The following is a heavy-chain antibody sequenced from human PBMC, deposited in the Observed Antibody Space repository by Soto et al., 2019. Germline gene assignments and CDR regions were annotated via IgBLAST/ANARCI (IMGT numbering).Heavy chain of an antibody. Sequence: QVQLVQSGAEVKKPGSSVKVSCKASGGTFSSYAISWVRQAPGQGLEWMGRIIPIFGTANYAQKFQGRVTITADESTSTAYMELSSLRSEDTAVYYCARTTTVTTTTRYYGMDVWGQGTTVTVSS. CDR2: IIPIFGTA. J-gene: IGHJ6*02. CDR3: ARTTTVTTTTRYYGMDV. V-gene: IGHV1-69*01. CDR1: GGTFSSYA. D-gene: IGHD4-4*01.